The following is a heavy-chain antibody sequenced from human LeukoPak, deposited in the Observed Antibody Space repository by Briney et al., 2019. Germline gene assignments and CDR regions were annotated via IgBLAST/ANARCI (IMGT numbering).Heavy chain of an antibody. V-gene: IGHV4-38-2*02. Sequence: PSETLSLTCTVSGYSISSGYYWGWIRQPPGKGLEWIGSIYHSGSTYYNPSLKSRVTISVDTSKNQFSLKLSSVTAADTAVYYCARQVNYFDYWGQGTLVTVSS. CDR2: IYHSGST. D-gene: IGHD3-22*01. J-gene: IGHJ4*02. CDR1: GYSISSGYY. CDR3: ARQVNYFDY.